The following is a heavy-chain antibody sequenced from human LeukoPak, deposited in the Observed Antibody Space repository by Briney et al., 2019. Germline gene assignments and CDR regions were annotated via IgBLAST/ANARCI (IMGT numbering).Heavy chain of an antibody. CDR2: IYYSGST. V-gene: IGHV4-31*03. Sequence: PSETLSLTCTVSGGSISSGGYYWSWIRQHPGKGLEWIGYIYYSGSTYYNPSLKSRVTMSVDKSKNQFSLKLSSVTAADTAVYYCARLLREYCSGGTCYTGWFDPWGQGTLVTVSS. J-gene: IGHJ5*02. CDR3: ARLLREYCSGGTCYTGWFDP. D-gene: IGHD2-15*01. CDR1: GGSISSGGYY.